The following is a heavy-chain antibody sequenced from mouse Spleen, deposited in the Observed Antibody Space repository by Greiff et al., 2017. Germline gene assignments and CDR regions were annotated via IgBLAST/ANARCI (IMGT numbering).Heavy chain of an antibody. V-gene: IGHV1-15*01. Sequence: QVHVKQSGAELVRPGASVTLSCKASGYTFTDYEMHWVKQTPVHGLEWIGAIDPETGGTAYNQKFKGKAILTADKSSSTAYMELRSLTSEDSAVYYCTNYYGSSPPYWYFDVWGAGTTVTVSS. CDR1: GYTFTDYE. CDR2: IDPETGGT. D-gene: IGHD1-1*01. J-gene: IGHJ1*01. CDR3: TNYYGSSPPYWYFDV.